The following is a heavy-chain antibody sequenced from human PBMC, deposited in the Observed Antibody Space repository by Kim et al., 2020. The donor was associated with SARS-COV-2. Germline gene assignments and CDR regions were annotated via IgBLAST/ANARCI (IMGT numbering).Heavy chain of an antibody. V-gene: IGHV3-30*18. Sequence: GGSLRLSCAASGFTFNTYGMYWVRQAPGKGLEWVAVISYDGSNKYYADSVKGRFTISRDNSKNTLYLQMNSLRAEDTAVYYCAKAGLRGDNYYYYGMDV. CDR2: ISYDGSNK. D-gene: IGHD3-10*01. J-gene: IGHJ6*01. CDR1: GFTFNTYG. CDR3: AKAGLRGDNYYYYGMDV.